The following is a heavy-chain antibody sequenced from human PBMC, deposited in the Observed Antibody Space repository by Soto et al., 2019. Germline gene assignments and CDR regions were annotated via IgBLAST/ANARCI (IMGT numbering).Heavy chain of an antibody. CDR1: GFNFNFYC. D-gene: IGHD5-12*01. CDR3: VRDSPTNLEDADTVASWFDP. V-gene: IGHV3-74*01. J-gene: IGHJ5*02. CDR2: INGDGGTA. Sequence: EVLLVESGGGLVQPGGPRRLSCAASGFNFNFYCMHWVRQAQGKGLVWVSGINGDGGTAAYGDSVKGRFTISRDNAKNTLFLQMDSLRVEDTAVYYCVRDSPTNLEDADTVASWFDPWGQGTLVTVSS.